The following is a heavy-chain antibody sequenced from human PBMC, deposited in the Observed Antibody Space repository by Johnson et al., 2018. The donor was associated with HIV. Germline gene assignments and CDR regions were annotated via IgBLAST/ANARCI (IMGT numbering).Heavy chain of an antibody. J-gene: IGHJ3*01. CDR2: ISSNGGST. V-gene: IGHV3-64*01. Sequence: VQLVESGGGLVQPGGSLRLSCAASGFTFSSYAMHWVRQAPGKGLEYVSAISSNGGSTYYANSVKDRFIISRDNSKDTLYLQMDSLRGEDMAIYYCAIPYYYESGAYQWGQGTMVTVSS. CDR1: GFTFSSYA. D-gene: IGHD3-22*01. CDR3: AIPYYYESGAYQ.